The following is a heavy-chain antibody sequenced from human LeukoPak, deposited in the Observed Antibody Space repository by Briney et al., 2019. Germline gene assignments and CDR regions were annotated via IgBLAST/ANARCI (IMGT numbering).Heavy chain of an antibody. CDR3: ARDLYSGYDCFDY. V-gene: IGHV3-21*01. J-gene: IGHJ4*02. CDR1: GFTFSSYG. CDR2: ISSSSSYI. D-gene: IGHD5-12*01. Sequence: GGSLRLSCAASGFTFSSYGIHWVRQAPGKGLEWVSSISSSSSYIYYADSVKGRFTISRDNAKNSLYLQMNSLRAEDTAVYYCARDLYSGYDCFDYWGQGTLVTVSS.